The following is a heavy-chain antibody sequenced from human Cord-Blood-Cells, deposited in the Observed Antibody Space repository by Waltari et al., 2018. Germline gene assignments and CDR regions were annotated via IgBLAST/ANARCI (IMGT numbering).Heavy chain of an antibody. CDR1: GGSFSGHY. J-gene: IGHJ6*03. V-gene: IGHV4-34*01. D-gene: IGHD3-3*01. Sequence: QVQLQQWGAGLLKPSETLSLTCAVYGGSFSGHYSSWLRQPPGQGLARRGEINHSGSTNYNPSLKSRVTISVDTSKNQFSLKLSSVTAADTAVYYCARVRSGGYDFWSGYLSYYYYYMDVWGKGTTVTVSS. CDR3: ARVRSGGYDFWSGYLSYYYYYMDV. CDR2: INHSGST.